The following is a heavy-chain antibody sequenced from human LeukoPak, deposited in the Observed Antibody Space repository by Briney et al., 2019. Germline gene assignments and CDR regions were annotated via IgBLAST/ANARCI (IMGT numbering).Heavy chain of an antibody. D-gene: IGHD3-3*01. Sequence: ASVKVSCKASGFTFTSSAMQWVRQARGQRLEWIGWIVVGSGNTNYAQEFQERVTITRDMSTSTAYMELSSLRSEDTAVYYCAADFFDFWSGARMWAFDIWGQGTMVTVSS. CDR2: IVVGSGNT. CDR3: AADFFDFWSGARMWAFDI. V-gene: IGHV1-58*02. J-gene: IGHJ3*02. CDR1: GFTFTSSA.